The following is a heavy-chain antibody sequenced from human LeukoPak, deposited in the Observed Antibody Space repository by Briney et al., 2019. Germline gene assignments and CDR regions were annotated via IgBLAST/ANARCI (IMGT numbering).Heavy chain of an antibody. CDR1: GFTFSNAW. V-gene: IGHV3-15*01. CDR3: TTAADDYDFWSGYYPYYFDY. Sequence: GGSLRLSCAASGFTFSNAWMSWVRQAPGKGLEWVGRIKSKTDGGTTDYAAPVKGRFTISRDDSKNTLYLQMNSLKTEDTAVYYCTTAADDYDFWSGYYPYYFDYWGQGTLVTVSS. J-gene: IGHJ4*02. D-gene: IGHD3-3*01. CDR2: IKSKTDGGTT.